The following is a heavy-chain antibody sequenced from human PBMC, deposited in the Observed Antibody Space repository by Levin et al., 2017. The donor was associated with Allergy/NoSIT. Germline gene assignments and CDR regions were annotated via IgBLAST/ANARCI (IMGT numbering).Heavy chain of an antibody. D-gene: IGHD2-15*01. CDR3: VREGGWWAPYYFAN. J-gene: IGHJ4*02. V-gene: IGHV3-48*02. CDR2: ISSSTTTK. Sequence: PGGSLRLSCAASGFTFRNYNMNWVRQAPGKGLEWLSYISSSTTTKYYAYSLKGRFTVSRDNAKNTLYLQMNSLRDDDTAVYYCVREGGWWAPYYFANWGQGALVTVSS. CDR1: GFTFRNYN.